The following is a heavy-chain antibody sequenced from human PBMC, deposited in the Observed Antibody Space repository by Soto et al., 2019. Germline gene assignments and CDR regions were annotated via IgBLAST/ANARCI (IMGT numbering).Heavy chain of an antibody. CDR1: GYTLTELS. V-gene: IGHV1-24*01. CDR2: FDPEDGNT. D-gene: IGHD6-19*01. Sequence: ASVKVSCKGSGYTLTELSMHWGRQAPGKGLEWMGGFDPEDGNTIYAQKLQGRGTMTGDTSTSTAYMELRSLRSDDMAVYYCARDLEQWLAPSDYWGQGTLVTVSS. CDR3: ARDLEQWLAPSDY. J-gene: IGHJ4*02.